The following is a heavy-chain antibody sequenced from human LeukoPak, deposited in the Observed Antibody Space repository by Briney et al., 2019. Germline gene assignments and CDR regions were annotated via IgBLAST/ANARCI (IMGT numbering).Heavy chain of an antibody. Sequence: PGGSLRLSCAASGFTFSNYWMHWVRQAPGKGLVWVSRINTDGSSTNYADSVKGRFTISRDNAKNTLYLQMNSLRAEDTAVYYCARDQKLLRSFDYWGQGTLVTVSS. D-gene: IGHD5/OR15-5a*01. CDR1: GFTFSNYW. CDR2: INTDGSST. V-gene: IGHV3-74*01. CDR3: ARDQKLLRSFDY. J-gene: IGHJ4*02.